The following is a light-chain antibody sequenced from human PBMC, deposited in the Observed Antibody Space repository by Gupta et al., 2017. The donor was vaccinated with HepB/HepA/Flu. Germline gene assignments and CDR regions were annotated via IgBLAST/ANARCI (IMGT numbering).Light chain of an antibody. V-gene: IGLV1-47*01. CDR2: RNN. CDR3: AKWDDRLRGVV. Sequence: QSVLTQPPSASGTPGQRVTISCSGSSSNIGSKYVYWYQQLPGTAHNPLIDRNNQRPSGVPDRVSGSKSGTSASLAISGLRSEDEAEDYWAKWDDRLRGVVFGGGRELTVV. J-gene: IGLJ2*01. CDR1: SSNIGSKY.